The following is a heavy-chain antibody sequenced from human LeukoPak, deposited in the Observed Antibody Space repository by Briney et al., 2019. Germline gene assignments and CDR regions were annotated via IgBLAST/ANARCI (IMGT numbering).Heavy chain of an antibody. D-gene: IGHD1-26*01. CDR2: MRPNSGKT. Sequence: ASVKVSCKTSGYPFINYDINWVRQAPGQGLEWMGWMRPNSGKTGYAQKFQGRITMTRNISISTAYMELSSLRFDDTAVYFCARERGGQAGSYFPSWGQGTLVTVSS. CDR3: ARERGGQAGSYFPS. J-gene: IGHJ4*02. V-gene: IGHV1-8*01. CDR1: GYPFINYD.